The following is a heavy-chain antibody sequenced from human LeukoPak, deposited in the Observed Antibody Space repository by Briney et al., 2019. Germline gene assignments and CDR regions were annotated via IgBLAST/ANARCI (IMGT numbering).Heavy chain of an antibody. CDR3: ARASKEY. CDR1: GFTFRDYW. J-gene: IGHJ4*02. CDR2: INTDGSDK. Sequence: GGSLRLSCAASGFTFRDYWMSWVRQAPGKRLEWVANINTDGSDKYYVDSVKGRFTISRDNAKNSLYLQMNSLRAEDTAVYYCARASKEYWGQGTLVTVSS. V-gene: IGHV3-7*01.